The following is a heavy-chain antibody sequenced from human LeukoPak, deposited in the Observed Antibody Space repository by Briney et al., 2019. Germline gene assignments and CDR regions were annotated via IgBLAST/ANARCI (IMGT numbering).Heavy chain of an antibody. CDR3: ARTKGSGYLYRFDP. V-gene: IGHV3-21*01. Sequence: PGGSLRLSCAASGFTFSSYSMNWVRQAPGKGLEWVSSISSSSSYIYYADSVKGRFTISRDNAKNSLYLQMNSLRAEDTAVYYCARTKGSGYLYRFDPWGQGALVTVSS. CDR2: ISSSSSYI. CDR1: GFTFSSYS. D-gene: IGHD5-12*01. J-gene: IGHJ5*02.